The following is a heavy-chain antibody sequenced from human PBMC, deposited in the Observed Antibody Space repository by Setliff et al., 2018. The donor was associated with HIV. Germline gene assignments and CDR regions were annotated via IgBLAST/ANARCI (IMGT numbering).Heavy chain of an antibody. J-gene: IGHJ5*02. CDR1: TESLTRYD. V-gene: IGHV4-34*01. CDR2: IDDSGSI. CDR3: ARVKSIKTTLVRLWPRFNL. Sequence: PSETLSLTCAVYTESLTRYDWAWIRQSPEKGLEWIGEIDDSGSIIYNPSLQSRVTMSVDTSKNQFSLKVRSLTAADTGLYYCARVKSIKTTLVRLWPRFNLWGQGTQVTGSS. D-gene: IGHD3-10*01.